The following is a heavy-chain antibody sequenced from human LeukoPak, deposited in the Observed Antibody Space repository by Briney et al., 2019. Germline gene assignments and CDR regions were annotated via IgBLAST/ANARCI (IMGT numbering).Heavy chain of an antibody. Sequence: GGSLRLSCAASGFTFDDYGMSWVRQAPGKGLEWVSAISGSGDTYYSDSVKGRFTISRDNSKNTLYLQMNSLRAEDTAVYYCARDKAGAGFGDAFDIWGQGTMVTVSS. CDR3: ARDKAGAGFGDAFDI. CDR2: ISGSGDT. CDR1: GFTFDDYG. D-gene: IGHD3-10*01. V-gene: IGHV3-23*01. J-gene: IGHJ3*02.